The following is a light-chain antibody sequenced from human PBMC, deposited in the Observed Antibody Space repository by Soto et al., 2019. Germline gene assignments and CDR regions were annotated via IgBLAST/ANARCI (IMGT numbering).Light chain of an antibody. CDR2: GAS. CDR1: QSISIN. V-gene: IGKV3D-15*01. CDR3: HQSYSTPQT. J-gene: IGKJ1*01. Sequence: EIVLTQSPGTLSVSPGDRVTLSCRASQSISINLAWYQHKPGQAPRLLIHGASTRATGVPARISGSGSGTDFTLTISSLQPEDFATYYCHQSYSTPQTFGQGTKVDIK.